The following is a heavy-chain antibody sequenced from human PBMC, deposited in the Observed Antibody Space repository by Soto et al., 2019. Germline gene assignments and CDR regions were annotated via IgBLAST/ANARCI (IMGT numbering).Heavy chain of an antibody. D-gene: IGHD3-3*01. CDR1: GGSISSSSYY. Sequence: SETLSLTCTVSGGSISSSSYYWGWIRQPPGKGLEWIGSIYYSGSTYYNPSLKSRVTISVDTSKNQFSLKLSSVTAADTAVYYCATYDFWSGYSNHIDYWGQGTLVTVSS. J-gene: IGHJ4*02. CDR2: IYYSGST. V-gene: IGHV4-39*01. CDR3: ATYDFWSGYSNHIDY.